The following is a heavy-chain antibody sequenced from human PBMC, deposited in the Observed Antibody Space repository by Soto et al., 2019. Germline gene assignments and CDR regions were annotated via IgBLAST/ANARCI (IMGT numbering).Heavy chain of an antibody. J-gene: IGHJ6*02. V-gene: IGHV4-59*01. CDR3: ARAGPLGITGTTYYYYYGMDV. CDR1: GGSISSYY. CDR2: IYYSGST. Sequence: SETLTLTCTVSGGSISSYYWSWIRQPPGKGLEWIGYIYYSGSTNYNPSLKSRVTISVDTSKNQFSLKLSSVTAADTAVYYCARAGPLGITGTTYYYYYGMDVWGQGTTVTVSS. D-gene: IGHD1-20*01.